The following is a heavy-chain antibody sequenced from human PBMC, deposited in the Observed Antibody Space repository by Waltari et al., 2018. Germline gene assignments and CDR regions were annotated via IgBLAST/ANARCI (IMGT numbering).Heavy chain of an antibody. Sequence: QVQLQQWGAVLLTPSETLSVTCAVYGGSFSGYYWSWIRTPQGNGREWIWDINHSRSTNYNPSLKSRFTISVDTSKNQFSLKLSSVTAADTAVYYCARLGRLGRWLQILGPFDIWCQGTMVTVSS. CDR3: ARLGRLGRWLQILGPFDI. CDR1: GGSFSGYY. D-gene: IGHD5-12*01. CDR2: INHSRST. J-gene: IGHJ3*02. V-gene: IGHV4-34*01.